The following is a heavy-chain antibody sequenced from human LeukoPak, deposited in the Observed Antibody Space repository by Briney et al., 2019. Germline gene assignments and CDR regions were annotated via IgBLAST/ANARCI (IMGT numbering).Heavy chain of an antibody. D-gene: IGHD3-3*01. Sequence: GRSLRLSCAASGFTFSSYGMHWVRQAPGKGLVWVAVIWYDGSNKYYADSVKGRFTISRDNSKNTLYLQMNSLRAEDTAVYYCAREGPTEGPITIFGVGGFDIWGQGTMVTVSS. V-gene: IGHV3-33*01. CDR1: GFTFSSYG. CDR2: IWYDGSNK. J-gene: IGHJ3*02. CDR3: AREGPTEGPITIFGVGGFDI.